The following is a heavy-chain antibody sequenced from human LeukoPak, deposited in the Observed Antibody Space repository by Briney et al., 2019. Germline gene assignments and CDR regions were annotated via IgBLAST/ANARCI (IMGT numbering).Heavy chain of an antibody. CDR1: GFTFRSYA. D-gene: IGHD3-22*01. CDR2: ISNIATI. CDR3: ATLPPRYYYDSSGYDY. J-gene: IGHJ4*02. Sequence: PGGSLRLSCAASGFTFRSYAMTWVRQAPGKGLEWVSEISNIATINYADSVKGRFTMSRDNSKNTLYLQMNSLRAEDTAVYYCATLPPRYYYDSSGYDYWGQGTLVTVSS. V-gene: IGHV3-23*01.